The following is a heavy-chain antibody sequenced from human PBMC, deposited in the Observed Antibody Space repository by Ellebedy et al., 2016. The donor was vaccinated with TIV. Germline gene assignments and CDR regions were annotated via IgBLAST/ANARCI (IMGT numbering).Heavy chain of an antibody. CDR2: INPDGSGA. V-gene: IGHV3-7*04. Sequence: GESLKISCVASGFSFSTHYMTWVRQAPGKGLEWLAKINPDGSGADYVDAVNGRFTLSSDNTKNSLYLQMNSLRDEDTAVYYCAKEEWWRFDYWGQGTVVTVSS. CDR3: AKEEWWRFDY. J-gene: IGHJ4*02. CDR1: GFSFSTHY. D-gene: IGHD2-15*01.